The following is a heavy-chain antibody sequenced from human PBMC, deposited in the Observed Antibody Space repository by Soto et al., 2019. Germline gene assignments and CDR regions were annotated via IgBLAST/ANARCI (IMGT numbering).Heavy chain of an antibody. CDR3: ARVVGQWLGEFDY. CDR2: INPNSGGT. V-gene: IGHV1-2*02. D-gene: IGHD6-19*01. CDR1: GYTFTGYY. Sequence: ASVKVSCKASGYTFTGYYMHWVRQAPGQGREWMGWINPNSGGTNYAQKFQGRVTMTRDTSISTAYMELSRLRSDDTAVYYCARVVGQWLGEFDYWGQGTLVTVSS. J-gene: IGHJ4*02.